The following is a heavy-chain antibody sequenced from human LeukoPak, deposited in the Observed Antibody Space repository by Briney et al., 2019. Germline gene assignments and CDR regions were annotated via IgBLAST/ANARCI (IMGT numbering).Heavy chain of an antibody. V-gene: IGHV3-23*01. D-gene: IGHD1-26*01. J-gene: IGHJ3*02. Sequence: GGSLRLSCAASGFTFSSYAMSWVRQAPGKGLEWVSAISGSGGSTYYADSVKGRFTISRDNSKKKVFLQMNSLRADDTAVYYCAKAGWYSAKTYATYDDAYDIWGQGTVVTVSS. CDR3: AKAGWYSAKTYATYDDAYDI. CDR2: ISGSGGST. CDR1: GFTFSSYA.